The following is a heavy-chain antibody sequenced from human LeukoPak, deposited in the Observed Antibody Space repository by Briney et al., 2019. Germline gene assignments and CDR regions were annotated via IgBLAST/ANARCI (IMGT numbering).Heavy chain of an antibody. D-gene: IGHD3-22*01. CDR2: IIPIFGTA. CDR1: GGTFSSYA. V-gene: IGHV1-69*05. J-gene: IGHJ6*03. CDR3: ARGRGYSGYDYYDSSGYSAAPYYYYYMDV. Sequence: SVKVSCKASGGTFSSYAISWVRQAPGQGLEWMGRIIPIFGTANYAQKFQGRVTITTDESTSTAYMELSSLRSEDTAVYYCARGRGYSGYDYYDSSGYSAAPYYYYYMDVWGKGTTVIVSS.